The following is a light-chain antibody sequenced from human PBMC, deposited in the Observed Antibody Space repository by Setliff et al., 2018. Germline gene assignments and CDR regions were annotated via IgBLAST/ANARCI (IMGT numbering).Light chain of an antibody. CDR1: NIGGKS. J-gene: IGLJ1*01. V-gene: IGLV3-21*04. CDR2: YDR. CDR3: QVWDSGSEHYV. Sequence: SYELTQPPSVPVAPGKTARITCGGNNIGGKSVNRYQQKPGQAPVLVIYYDRDRPSGIPERFFGSNSGNTATLTISRVEAGDEADYYCQVWDSGSEHYVFGTGTKVTVL.